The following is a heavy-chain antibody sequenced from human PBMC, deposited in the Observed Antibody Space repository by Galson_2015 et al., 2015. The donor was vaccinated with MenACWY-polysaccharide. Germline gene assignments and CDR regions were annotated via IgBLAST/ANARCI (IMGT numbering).Heavy chain of an antibody. CDR2: MNPNSANT. V-gene: IGHV1-8*01. D-gene: IGHD6-19*01. CDR1: GYTFTSYD. Sequence: SVKVSFKASGYTFTSYDINWVRQATGQGLEWMGWMNPNSANTGYAQKFQGRVTMTRNTSISTAYMELSSLTSEDTAVYYCARGRRDTAVAAPAAVLLDYWGQGILVTVSS. CDR3: ARGRRDTAVAAPAAVLLDY. J-gene: IGHJ4*02.